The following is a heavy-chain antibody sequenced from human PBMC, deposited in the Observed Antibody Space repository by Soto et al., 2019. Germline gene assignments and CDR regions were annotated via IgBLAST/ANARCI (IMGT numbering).Heavy chain of an antibody. V-gene: IGHV5-51*01. CDR3: ARHNRYSSTWFEGWFDP. J-gene: IGHJ5*02. Sequence: PGESLKISCQGSGYSFTNNWVGWVRQIPGRGLEWMGIIHPSDSDTRYRPFFQGQVTISADKSISTAYLQWSSLKASDTAMYYCARHNRYSSTWFEGWFDPWGQGTLVTVSS. D-gene: IGHD6-13*01. CDR1: GYSFTNNW. CDR2: IHPSDSDT.